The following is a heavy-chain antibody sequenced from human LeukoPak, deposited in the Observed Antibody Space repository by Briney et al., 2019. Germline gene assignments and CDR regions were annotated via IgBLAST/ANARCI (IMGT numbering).Heavy chain of an antibody. CDR1: GYTFTSYH. CDR2: INPSGGST. J-gene: IGHJ6*03. CDR3: ARDVGVAVYYMDV. D-gene: IGHD2-15*01. V-gene: IGHV1-46*01. Sequence: VASVKVSCKASGYTFTSYHMHWVRQVPGQGLEWMGIINPSGGSTSYAQKFQGRASMTRDTSTSTVYMELSSLRSEDTAVYYCARDVGVAVYYMDVWGKGTTVTVSS.